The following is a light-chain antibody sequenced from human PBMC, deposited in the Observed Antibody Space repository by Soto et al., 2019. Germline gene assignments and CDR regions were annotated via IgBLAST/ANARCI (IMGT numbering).Light chain of an antibody. V-gene: IGKV1-9*01. J-gene: IGKJ5*01. CDR3: QQLHTYPIT. CDR2: AAS. CDR1: QGIGNY. Sequence: DIPLTQSPSFLSASVGDRVTITCRASQGIGNYLAWYQQKPGRAPNLLMYAASTLQSGVPSRFSGSGSETEFTLTISSLQPGDFATYYCQQLHTYPITFGQGTRLEIK.